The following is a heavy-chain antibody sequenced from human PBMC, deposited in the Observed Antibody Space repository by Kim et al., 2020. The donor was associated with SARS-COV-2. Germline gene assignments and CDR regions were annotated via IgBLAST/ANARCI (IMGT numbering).Heavy chain of an antibody. CDR1: GFTFSSYA. V-gene: IGHV3-33*06. D-gene: IGHD2-15*01. Sequence: GGSLRLSCAASGFTFSSYAMHWVRQAPGKGLEWVAVIWYDGSNKYYADSVKGRFTISRDNSKNTLYLQMNSLRAEDTAVYYCAKLVDSNYIDYWGQGTLVTVSS. CDR3: AKLVDSNYIDY. J-gene: IGHJ4*02. CDR2: IWYDGSNK.